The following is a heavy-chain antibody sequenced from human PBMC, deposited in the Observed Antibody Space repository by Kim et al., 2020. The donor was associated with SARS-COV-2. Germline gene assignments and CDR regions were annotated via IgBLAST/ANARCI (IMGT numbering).Heavy chain of an antibody. CDR3: ARVRSARRLLDYYYMDV. D-gene: IGHD6-6*01. Sequence: ASVKVSCKASGYTFTSYDINWVRQATGQGLEWMGWMNPNSGNTGYAQKFQGRVTMTRNTSISTAYMELSSLRSEDTAVYYCARVRSARRLLDYYYMDVRGKGTTVTVSS. CDR2: MNPNSGNT. J-gene: IGHJ6*03. CDR1: GYTFTSYD. V-gene: IGHV1-8*01.